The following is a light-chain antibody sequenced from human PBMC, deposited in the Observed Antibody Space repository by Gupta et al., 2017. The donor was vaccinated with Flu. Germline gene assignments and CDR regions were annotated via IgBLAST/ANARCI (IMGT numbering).Light chain of an antibody. V-gene: IGLV2-23*01. J-gene: IGLJ1*01. CDR3: CSDAGSDGYV. CDR1: SSDVGRFNL. CDR2: EGS. Sequence: ITNYCTGTSSDVGRFNLVSWYQQDPGKAPKLIIYEGSRRPEGVSNRFSGSKCGNTASLTISGLQAEDEADYYCCSDAGSDGYVFGTGTKVTVL.